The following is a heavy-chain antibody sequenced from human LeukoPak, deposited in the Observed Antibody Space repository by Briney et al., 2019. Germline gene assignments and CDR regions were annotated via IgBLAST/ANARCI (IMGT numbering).Heavy chain of an antibody. D-gene: IGHD4-17*01. J-gene: IGHJ4*02. Sequence: ASVKVSCKASGGTFSIYAIRWVRQAPGQGLEWMGVIIPIFGTANYAQKFQGRVTITADASTSTAYMELSSLRSEDTAVYYCARDFHGDYGAPDYWGQGTLVTVSS. V-gene: IGHV1-69*13. CDR2: IIPIFGTA. CDR1: GGTFSIYA. CDR3: ARDFHGDYGAPDY.